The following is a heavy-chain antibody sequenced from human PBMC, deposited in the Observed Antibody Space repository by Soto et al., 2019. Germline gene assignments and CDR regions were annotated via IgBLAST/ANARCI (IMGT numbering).Heavy chain of an antibody. Sequence: SETLSPTCTVTGDSVNSYYWSWMRQPPGKGLECMGYVYYSGSTNYNPSLKSRVSISVDTSKNQISLRLKSVTAADTAVYYCARAETSGIHYFDYSGQGRLVTVPS. J-gene: IGHJ4*02. CDR3: ARAETSGIHYFDY. D-gene: IGHD6-13*01. V-gene: IGHV4-59*02. CDR2: VYYSGST. CDR1: GDSVNSYY.